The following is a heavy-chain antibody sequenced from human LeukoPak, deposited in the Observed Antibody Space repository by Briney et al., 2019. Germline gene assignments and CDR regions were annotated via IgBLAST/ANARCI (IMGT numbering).Heavy chain of an antibody. Sequence: GGSLRLSCAASGFTFSSYWMHWVRQAPGKGLVWVSRINSDGSSTSYADSVKGRFTISRDNAKNTLYLQMNSLRVEDSALYYCAKEYVGDSGNIDYWGQGTLVTVSS. CDR3: AKEYVGDSGNIDY. J-gene: IGHJ4*02. D-gene: IGHD1-26*01. V-gene: IGHV3-74*01. CDR1: GFTFSSYW. CDR2: INSDGSST.